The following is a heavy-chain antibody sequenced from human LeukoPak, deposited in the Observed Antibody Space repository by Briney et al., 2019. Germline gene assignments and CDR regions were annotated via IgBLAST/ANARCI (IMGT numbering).Heavy chain of an antibody. CDR1: GFTFSSYD. CDR3: VRGASNGFDP. V-gene: IGHV3-13*01. J-gene: IGHJ5*02. CDR2: IGTTGDT. Sequence: QSGGSLRLSCAASGFTFSSYDMHWVRQPTGKGLEWVSAIGTTGDTYYPGSVKGRFTISRENAKNSLYLQMNSLRAGDTAVYYCVRGASNGFDPWGQGTLVTVSS.